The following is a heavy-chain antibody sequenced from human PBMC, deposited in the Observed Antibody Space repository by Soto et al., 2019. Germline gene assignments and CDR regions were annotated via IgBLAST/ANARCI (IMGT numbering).Heavy chain of an antibody. CDR1: GGSVSNNNW. D-gene: IGHD5-12*01. Sequence: QVQLQESGPGLVKPSGTLSLSCAVSGGSVSNNNWWSWVRQSPGNGLEWIGEIHHSGGTSYNPSLERRATLSLDKSKNELSLRLNYVTAAYTAVYYCTKNSAYALDDWGLGILVTVSS. CDR3: TKNSAYALDD. V-gene: IGHV4-4*02. CDR2: IHHSGGT. J-gene: IGHJ4*02.